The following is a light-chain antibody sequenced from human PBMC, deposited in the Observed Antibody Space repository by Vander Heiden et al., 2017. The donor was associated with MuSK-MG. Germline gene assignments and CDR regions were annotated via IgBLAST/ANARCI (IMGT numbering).Light chain of an antibody. CDR2: DAS. V-gene: IGKV1-33*01. Sequence: DIQMTQSPSSLSASVGDRVTITCQASQDISNYLNWYQQKPGKAPKLLIFDASNLETGVPSRFSGRGSGTDFTFTISSLQPEDFATYYCQQCYNVPTYTFGQGTKLEMK. J-gene: IGKJ2*01. CDR1: QDISNY. CDR3: QQCYNVPTYT.